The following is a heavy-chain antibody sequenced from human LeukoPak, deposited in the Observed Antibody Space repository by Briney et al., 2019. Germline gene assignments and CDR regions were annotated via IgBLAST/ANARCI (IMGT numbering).Heavy chain of an antibody. Sequence: GGSLRLSCAASGFSFSTYAMSWVRQAPGKGLEWVSAISNDGGGTQYADFVEGRFTISRDNSKNTLFLQMSSLRAEDTALYYCAKGSSGYFADLWGQGTLVTVSS. CDR1: GFSFSTYA. CDR3: AKGSSGYFADL. J-gene: IGHJ5*02. D-gene: IGHD3-22*01. CDR2: ISNDGGGT. V-gene: IGHV3-23*01.